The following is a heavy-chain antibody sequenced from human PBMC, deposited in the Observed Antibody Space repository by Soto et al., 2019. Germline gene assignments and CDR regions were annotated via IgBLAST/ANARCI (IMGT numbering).Heavy chain of an antibody. CDR3: ARSRSYYVEDFQK. V-gene: IGHV4-31*03. D-gene: IGHD1-26*01. CDR2: IYYSGLT. Sequence: PSETLSLTCSVSGDSISTEGYYWSWIRQHPGKGLEWIGYIYYSGLTSYNPSLKSRVTISRATSKNQLYLKLSSVTAADTAVYYCARSRSYYVEDFQKWGQGTLVTV. CDR1: GDSISTEGYY. J-gene: IGHJ1*01.